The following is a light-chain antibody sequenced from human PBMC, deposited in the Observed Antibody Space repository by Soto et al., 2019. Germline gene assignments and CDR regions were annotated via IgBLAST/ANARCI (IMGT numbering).Light chain of an antibody. CDR1: QNIDYY. V-gene: IGKV1-39*01. J-gene: IGKJ1*01. CDR2: GAT. CDR3: QQSYTSPWT. Sequence: DIQMTQSPSSLSTSVGDRVTITCRASQNIDYYLNWYLQEPGKPPKLLIFGATRLQKGVPSRFSGSGSGADFTLTINSLQPEDFGTYYCQQSYTSPWTFGQGTKVEV.